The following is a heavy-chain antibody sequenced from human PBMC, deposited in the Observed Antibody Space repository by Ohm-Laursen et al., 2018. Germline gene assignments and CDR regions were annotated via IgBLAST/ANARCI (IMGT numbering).Heavy chain of an antibody. CDR1: GFTMRNYW. J-gene: IGHJ4*02. CDR3: ARDPPEDSSWYANY. V-gene: IGHV3-7*01. D-gene: IGHD6-13*01. Sequence: SLRLSCAASGFTMRNYWTSWVRQAPGKGLEWVANIKPDASEEHYVDSVKGRFTISRDNANNSVYLQMNSLRAGDTAVYYCARDPPEDSSWYANYWGQGTLVTVSP. CDR2: IKPDASEE.